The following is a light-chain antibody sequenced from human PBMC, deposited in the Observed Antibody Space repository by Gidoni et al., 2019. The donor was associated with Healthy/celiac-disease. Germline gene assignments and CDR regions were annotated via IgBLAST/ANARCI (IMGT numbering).Light chain of an antibody. CDR1: SSNFGSNY. Sequence: QSVLTQPPSASGTPGQRVTISCSGSSSNFGSNYVYWYQQLPGTAPKLLIYRNNQRPSGVPDRFSGSKSGTSASLAISGHRSEDEADYYCAAWDDSLSGPVFGGGTKLTVL. CDR3: AAWDDSLSGPV. CDR2: RNN. J-gene: IGLJ3*02. V-gene: IGLV1-47*01.